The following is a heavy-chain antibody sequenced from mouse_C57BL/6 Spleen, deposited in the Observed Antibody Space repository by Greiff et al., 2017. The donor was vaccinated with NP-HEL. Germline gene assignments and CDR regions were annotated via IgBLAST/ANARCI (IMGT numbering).Heavy chain of an antibody. CDR2: IDPSDSYT. D-gene: IGHD1-1*01. V-gene: IGHV1-69*01. J-gene: IGHJ3*01. Sequence: QVQLQQPGAELVMPGASVKLSCKASGYTFTSYWMHWVKQRPGQGLEWIGEIDPSDSYTNYNQKFKGKSTLTVDKSSSTAYMQLSSLTSEDSAVYYCARNYGSSYGFAYWGQGTLVTVPA. CDR1: GYTFTSYW. CDR3: ARNYGSSYGFAY.